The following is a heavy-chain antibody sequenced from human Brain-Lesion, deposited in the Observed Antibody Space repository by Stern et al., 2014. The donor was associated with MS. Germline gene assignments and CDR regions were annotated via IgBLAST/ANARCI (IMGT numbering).Heavy chain of an antibody. CDR2: IIPIFGSP. D-gene: IGHD5-18*01. V-gene: IGHV1-69*06. CDR1: GGTFGTYP. J-gene: IGHJ5*02. Sequence: QVQLVQSGPEVKKPGSSVQASCKASGGTFGTYPITWVRQAPGQGLEWMGRIIPIFGSPNYAQKFQGRVTITADRSTTTVYMKLSSLKSDDAAVYYCAKDGPALVTNWFDPWGRGTLVTVSS. CDR3: AKDGPALVTNWFDP.